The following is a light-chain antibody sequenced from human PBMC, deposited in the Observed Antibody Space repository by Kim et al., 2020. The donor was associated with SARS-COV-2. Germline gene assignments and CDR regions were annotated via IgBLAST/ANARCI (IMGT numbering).Light chain of an antibody. J-gene: IGKJ2*01. CDR2: DAS. CDR3: QQYGTSPLT. CDR1: QSVSNSY. Sequence: LSPGESATLSCRAIQSVSNSYLAWYQQKPGQAPRLLIYDASSRATGIPDRFSGSGSGTDFSLTISRLEPEDFAVYSCQQYGTSPLTFGQGTKLEI. V-gene: IGKV3-20*01.